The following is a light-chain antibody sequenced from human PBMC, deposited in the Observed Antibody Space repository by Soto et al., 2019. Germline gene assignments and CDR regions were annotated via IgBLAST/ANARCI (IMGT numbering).Light chain of an antibody. CDR3: SSPAGSTTYV. CDR1: SSDVGAYNY. CDR2: EVS. J-gene: IGLJ1*01. V-gene: IGLV2-8*01. Sequence: QSALAQPPSASGSPGQSVTISCTGTSSDVGAYNYVSWYQQHPGKAPKLMIYEVSKRPSGVPDRFSGSKSGNTASLTVSGLQAEDEADYYCSSPAGSTTYVFGTGTKVTVL.